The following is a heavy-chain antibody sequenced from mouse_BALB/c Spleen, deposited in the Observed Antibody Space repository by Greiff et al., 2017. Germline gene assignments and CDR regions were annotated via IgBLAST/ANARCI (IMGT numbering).Heavy chain of an antibody. CDR2: ISSGSSTI. V-gene: IGHV5-17*02. CDR1: GFTFSSFG. CDR3: ARRGGSDYYAMDY. J-gene: IGHJ4*01. Sequence: DVQLVESGGGLVQPGGSRKLSCAASGFTFSSFGMHWVRQAPEKGLEWVAYISSGSSTIYYADTVKGRFTISRDNPKNTLFLQMTSLRSEDTAMYYCARRGGSDYYAMDYWGQGTSVTVSS.